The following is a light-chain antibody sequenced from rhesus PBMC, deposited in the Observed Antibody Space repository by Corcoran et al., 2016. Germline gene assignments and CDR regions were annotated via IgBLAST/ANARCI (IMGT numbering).Light chain of an antibody. CDR3: SSYASSSAFI. Sequence: QAALTQSPSVSGSPGQSVTISCTGTSSDIGGYNRVSWYQQHPGKAPKLRIYEVSKRPSGVSDRFSGSKSGNTASLTISGLQAEDEADYCCSSYASSSAFIFGAGTRLTVL. J-gene: IGLJ1*01. V-gene: IGLV2-13*02. CDR1: SSDIGGYNR. CDR2: EVS.